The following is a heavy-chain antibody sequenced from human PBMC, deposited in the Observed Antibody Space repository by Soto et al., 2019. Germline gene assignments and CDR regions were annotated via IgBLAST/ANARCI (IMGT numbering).Heavy chain of an antibody. CDR2: ISPDNGNT. J-gene: IGHJ6*02. CDR1: GYTFTIYG. V-gene: IGHV1-18*01. CDR3: ARALGYSGYAGMDV. D-gene: IGHD5-12*01. Sequence: QVQVVHSGGEVKKPGAAVKVSCKASGYTFTIYGINWVRQAPGQGLEWMGWISPDNGNTNYAQKLQGRVTMTTDTSTSTAYMELRSLRSDDTAVYYCARALGYSGYAGMDVWGQGTTVTVSS.